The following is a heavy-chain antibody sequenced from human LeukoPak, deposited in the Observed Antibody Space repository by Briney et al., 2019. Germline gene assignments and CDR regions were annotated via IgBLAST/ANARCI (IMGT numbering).Heavy chain of an antibody. V-gene: IGHV3-30*04. D-gene: IGHD3-3*01. CDR3: ARRVPPYYYGMDV. J-gene: IGHJ6*02. Sequence: GGSLRLSCAASGFTFRNYAMHWVRQAPGKGLEWVAVISYDGSNKYYADSVKGRFTISSDNSKNTLYLQMNSLRAEDTAVYYCARRVPPYYYGMDVWGQGTTVTVSS. CDR1: GFTFRNYA. CDR2: ISYDGSNK.